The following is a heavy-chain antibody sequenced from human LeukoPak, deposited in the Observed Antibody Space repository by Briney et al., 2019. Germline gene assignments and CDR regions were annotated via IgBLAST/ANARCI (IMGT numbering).Heavy chain of an antibody. CDR2: IYYSGST. CDR1: GGSISSYY. Sequence: SETLSLTCTVSGGSISSYYWSWIRQPPGKGLEWIGYIYYSGSTNYNPSLKSRVTISVDTSKNQFSLKLSSVTADDTAVYYCARDQTVDDFWSLPGPIWGQGTMVTVSS. V-gene: IGHV4-59*01. D-gene: IGHD3-3*01. CDR3: ARDQTVDDFWSLPGPI. J-gene: IGHJ3*02.